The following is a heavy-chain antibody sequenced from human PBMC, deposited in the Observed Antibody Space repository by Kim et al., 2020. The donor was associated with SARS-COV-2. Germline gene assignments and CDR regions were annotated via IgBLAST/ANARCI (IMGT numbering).Heavy chain of an antibody. V-gene: IGHV1-46*01. D-gene: IGHD3-16*02. CDR2: INPNPGTT. CDR1: GYTFSDFY. J-gene: IGHJ4*02. Sequence: ASVKVSCKASGYTFSDFYIHWVRQVPGQGLEWMAIINPNPGTTTYAQRFQGRGTLTRDTSTTTVYMELSSLRSEDTAVYYCARARYSQPFDYWGQGTLVTVSS. CDR3: ARARYSQPFDY.